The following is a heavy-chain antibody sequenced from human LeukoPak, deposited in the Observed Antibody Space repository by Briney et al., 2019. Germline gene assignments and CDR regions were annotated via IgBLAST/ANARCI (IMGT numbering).Heavy chain of an antibody. CDR1: GGSISSGDYY. CDR2: IYYSGST. CDR3: ARGGYCSSTSCYRVRFDP. J-gene: IGHJ5*02. D-gene: IGHD2-2*01. Sequence: PSETLSLTCTVSGGSISSGDYYWSWIRQPPGKGLEWIGYIYYSGSTYYNPSLKSRLTISVDTSKNQFSLRLSSVTAADTAVYYCARGGYCSSTSCYRVRFDPWGQGTLVTVSS. V-gene: IGHV4-30-4*01.